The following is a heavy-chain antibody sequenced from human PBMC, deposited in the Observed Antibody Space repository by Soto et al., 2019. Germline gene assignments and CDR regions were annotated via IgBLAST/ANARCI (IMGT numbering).Heavy chain of an antibody. D-gene: IGHD3-22*01. Sequence: GGSLRLSCAASGFTFSSYGMHWVRQAPGKGLEWVAVISYDGSNKYYADSVKGRFTISRDNSKNTLYLQMNSLRAEDTAVYYCAKEIKAYYYDSSGVDYWGQGTLVTVSS. CDR1: GFTFSSYG. V-gene: IGHV3-30*18. CDR2: ISYDGSNK. J-gene: IGHJ4*02. CDR3: AKEIKAYYYDSSGVDY.